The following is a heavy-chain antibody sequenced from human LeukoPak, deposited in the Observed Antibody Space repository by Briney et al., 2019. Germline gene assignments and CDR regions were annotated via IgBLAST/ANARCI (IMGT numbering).Heavy chain of an antibody. Sequence: SETLSLTCTVSGGSISSYYWSWIRQPPGKGLEWIGYIYYSGSTNYNPSLKSRVTISVDTSKNQFSLKLSSVTAADTAVYYCARRQYYDSSGYYVDAFDICGQGTMVTVSS. CDR3: ARRQYYDSSGYYVDAFDI. D-gene: IGHD3-22*01. CDR2: IYYSGST. V-gene: IGHV4-59*08. J-gene: IGHJ3*02. CDR1: GGSISSYY.